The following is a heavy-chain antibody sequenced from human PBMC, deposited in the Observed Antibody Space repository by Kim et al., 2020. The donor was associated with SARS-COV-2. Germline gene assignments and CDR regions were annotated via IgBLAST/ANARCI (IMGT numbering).Heavy chain of an antibody. J-gene: IGHJ4*02. CDR2: INHSGST. CDR1: GGSFSGYY. Sequence: SETLSLTCAVYGGSFSGYYWSWIRQPPGKGLEWIGEINHSGSTNYNPSLKSRVTMSVDTSKKHFSLRLSSVTAADTAVYYCARAPRYSNYAEYWGQGTLV. CDR3: ARAPRYSNYAEY. V-gene: IGHV4-34*01. D-gene: IGHD4-4*01.